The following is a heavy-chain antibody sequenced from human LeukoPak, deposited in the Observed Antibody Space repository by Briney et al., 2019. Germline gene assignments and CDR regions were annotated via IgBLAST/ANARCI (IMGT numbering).Heavy chain of an antibody. V-gene: IGHV1-2*02. CDR1: GYTFTSYY. Sequence: ASVKVSCKASGYTFTSYYMHWVRQAPGQGLEWMGWINPNSGDTNYAQKFQGRVTMTRDTSINTAYVEVDSLGSDDTAVYYFARANYGLENYYNSAFDWGQGTLVTVSS. J-gene: IGHJ4*02. D-gene: IGHD3-10*01. CDR3: ARANYGLENYYNSAFD. CDR2: INPNSGDT.